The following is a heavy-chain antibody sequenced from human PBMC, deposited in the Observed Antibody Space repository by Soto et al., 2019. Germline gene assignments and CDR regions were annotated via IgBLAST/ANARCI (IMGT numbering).Heavy chain of an antibody. V-gene: IGHV4-34*01. CDR3: ARDIVGADYYFDY. J-gene: IGHJ4*02. CDR2: INHSGST. CDR1: GGSFSGYY. Sequence: QVQLQQWGAGLLKPSETLSLTCAVYGGSFSGYYWSWIRQPPGKGLEWIGEINHSGSTNYNPSLKSRVTISVDTSKNQFSLKLSSVTAADTAVYYCARDIVGADYYFDYWGQGTLVTVSS. D-gene: IGHD1-26*01.